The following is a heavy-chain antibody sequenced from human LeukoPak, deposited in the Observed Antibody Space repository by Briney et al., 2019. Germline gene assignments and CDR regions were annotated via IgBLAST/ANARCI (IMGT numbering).Heavy chain of an antibody. V-gene: IGHV3-30*04. J-gene: IGHJ6*03. CDR2: ISYDGSNK. CDR3: ARVDSSGYYSYYYYYMDV. D-gene: IGHD3-22*01. Sequence: GGSQRLSCAASGFTFSSYAMHWVRQAPGKGLEWVAVISYDGSNKYYADSVKGRFTISRDNSKNTLYLQMNSLRAEDTAVYYCARVDSSGYYSYYYYYMDVWGKGTTVTVSS. CDR1: GFTFSSYA.